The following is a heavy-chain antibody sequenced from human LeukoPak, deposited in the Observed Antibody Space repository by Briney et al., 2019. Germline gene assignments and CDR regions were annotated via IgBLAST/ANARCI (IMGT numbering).Heavy chain of an antibody. Sequence: ASVKVSCKASGYTFTSYGISWVRQAPGQGLEWMGWISAYNGNTNYAQKLQGRVTMTTDTSTSTAYMELRSLRSDDTAVYYCARDFRGWSSTSSETIYYFDYWGQGTLVTVS. D-gene: IGHD2-2*01. CDR1: GYTFTSYG. CDR3: ARDFRGWSSTSSETIYYFDY. V-gene: IGHV1-18*01. J-gene: IGHJ4*02. CDR2: ISAYNGNT.